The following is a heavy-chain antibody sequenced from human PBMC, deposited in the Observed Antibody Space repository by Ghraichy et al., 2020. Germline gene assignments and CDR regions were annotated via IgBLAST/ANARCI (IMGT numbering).Heavy chain of an antibody. Sequence: GESLNISCAASGFTFDDYTMHWVRQAPGKGLEWVSLISWDGGSTYYADSVKGRFTISRDNSKNSLYLQMNSLRTEDTALYYCAKGPIEGAFDIWGQGTMVTVSS. CDR3: AKGPIEGAFDI. V-gene: IGHV3-43*01. CDR2: ISWDGGST. CDR1: GFTFDDYT. J-gene: IGHJ3*02.